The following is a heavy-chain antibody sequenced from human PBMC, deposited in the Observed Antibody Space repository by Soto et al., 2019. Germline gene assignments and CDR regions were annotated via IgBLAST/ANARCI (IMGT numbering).Heavy chain of an antibody. J-gene: IGHJ4*02. Sequence: ASVKVSCKASGYTFDSYGVTWVRQAPGQGLEWMGWISAYNGNRNFAQKFQGRVIMTTDTSTSTAYMELGSLRPDDTAVYYCVRDRVAEAGPFDYWGQGTLVTVSS. CDR2: ISAYNGNR. CDR3: VRDRVAEAGPFDY. D-gene: IGHD6-19*01. CDR1: GYTFDSYG. V-gene: IGHV1-18*04.